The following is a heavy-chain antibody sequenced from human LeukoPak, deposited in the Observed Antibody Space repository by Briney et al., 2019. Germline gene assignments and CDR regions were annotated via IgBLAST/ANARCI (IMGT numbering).Heavy chain of an antibody. CDR2: ISAYNGNT. V-gene: IGHV1-18*01. CDR3: ASYRIAAAALGFDY. J-gene: IGHJ4*02. D-gene: IGHD6-13*01. Sequence: ASVKVSCKASGYTFTSYGISWVRQAPGQGLEWMGWISAYNGNTNYAQKLQGRVTITTDTSTSTAYMELRSLRSDDTAVYYCASYRIAAAALGFDYWGQGTLVTVSS. CDR1: GYTFTSYG.